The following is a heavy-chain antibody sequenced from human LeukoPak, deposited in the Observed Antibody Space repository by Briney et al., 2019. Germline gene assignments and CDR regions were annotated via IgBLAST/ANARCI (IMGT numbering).Heavy chain of an antibody. CDR3: ARVPRETASI. CDR2: MNPASGNT. V-gene: IGHV1-8*01. D-gene: IGHD5-18*01. J-gene: IGHJ3*02. CDR1: GYTFTSYD. Sequence: ASVKVSCKASGYTFTSYDINWVRQATGQGLEWMGYMNPASGNTGYAQKFQGRVTMTKDTPISTAYMELSSLRSEGTPVYYCARVPRETASIRGQATMVTVSS.